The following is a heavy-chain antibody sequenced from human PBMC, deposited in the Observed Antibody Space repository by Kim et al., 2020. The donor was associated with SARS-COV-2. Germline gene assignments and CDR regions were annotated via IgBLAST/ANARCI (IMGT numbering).Heavy chain of an antibody. CDR3: ARHKWNYGLLGYFDL. CDR2: IYYSGST. V-gene: IGHV4-39*01. J-gene: IGHJ2*01. D-gene: IGHD1-7*01. CDR1: GGSISSSSYY. Sequence: SETLSLTCTVSGGSISSSSYYWGWIRQPPGKGLEWIGSIYYSGSTYYNPSLKSRVTISVDTSKNQFSLKLSSVTAADTAVYYCARHKWNYGLLGYFDLWGRGTLVTVSS.